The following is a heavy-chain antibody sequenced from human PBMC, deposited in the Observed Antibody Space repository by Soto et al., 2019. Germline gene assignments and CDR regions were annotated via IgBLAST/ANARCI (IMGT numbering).Heavy chain of an antibody. CDR3: AKPPHSYYYYGMDV. CDR2: ISYDGSNK. J-gene: IGHJ6*02. Sequence: QVQLVESGGGXXXXGXXXXXXXXXXGFTFSSYGMHXVRQAPGKGLEWVAVISYDGSNKYYADSVKGRFTISRDNSKNTLYLQMNSLRAEDTAVYYCAKPPHSYYYYGMDVWGQGTTVTVSS. CDR1: GFTFSSYG. V-gene: IGHV3-30*18.